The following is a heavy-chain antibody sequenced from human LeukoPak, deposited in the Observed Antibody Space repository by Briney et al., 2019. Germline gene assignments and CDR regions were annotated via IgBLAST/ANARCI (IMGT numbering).Heavy chain of an antibody. CDR2: IYYSGST. D-gene: IGHD6-19*01. CDR1: GGSISSSSYY. J-gene: IGHJ1*01. Sequence: SETLSLTCTVSGGSISSSSYYWGWIRQPPGKGLEWIGSIYYSGSTYYNPSLKSRVTISVDTSRNQFSLKLSSVTAADTAVYYCARLIVAGTAEYFQHWGQGTLVTVSS. CDR3: ARLIVAGTAEYFQH. V-gene: IGHV4-39*01.